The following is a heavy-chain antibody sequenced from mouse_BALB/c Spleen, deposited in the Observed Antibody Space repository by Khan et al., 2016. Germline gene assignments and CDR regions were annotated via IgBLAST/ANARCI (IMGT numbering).Heavy chain of an antibody. Sequence: EVKLEESGGGLVQLGGSMKLSCAASGFTFSDVWMDWVRQSSEKGLEWVAKIRSKANNHATYYAESAKGRFTISRDDSKSSVYLQMSNLRAEDTGNYYCTSSLLRLYYYAMDYWGQGTSVTVSS. J-gene: IGHJ4*01. CDR1: GFTFSDVW. CDR3: TSSLLRLYYYAMDY. D-gene: IGHD1-2*01. CDR2: IRSKANNHAT. V-gene: IGHV6-6*01.